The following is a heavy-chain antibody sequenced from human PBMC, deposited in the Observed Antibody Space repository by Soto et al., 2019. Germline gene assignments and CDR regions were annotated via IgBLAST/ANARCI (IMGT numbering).Heavy chain of an antibody. V-gene: IGHV4-31*03. CDR1: GGSISSGGYY. CDR3: ARVFYDILTGFLFDY. Sequence: QVQLQESGPGLVKPSQTLSLTCTVSGGSISSGGYYWSWIRQHPGKGLEWIGYIYYSGSTYYNPSLKSRVTISVDTSKNQFSLKLSSVTAADTAVYYCARVFYDILTGFLFDYWGQGTLVTVSS. J-gene: IGHJ4*02. CDR2: IYYSGST. D-gene: IGHD3-9*01.